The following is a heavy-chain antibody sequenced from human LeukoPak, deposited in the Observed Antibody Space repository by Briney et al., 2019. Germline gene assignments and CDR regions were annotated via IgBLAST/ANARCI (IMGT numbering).Heavy chain of an antibody. D-gene: IGHD2-21*02. CDR3: ARFPSSNYYSFDY. J-gene: IGHJ4*02. CDR2: ISAYSGNT. CDR1: GYIFSSFV. V-gene: IGHV1-18*01. Sequence: ASVKVSCKTSGYIFSSFVINWVRQAPGQGLEWMGWISAYSGNTNYAQKFQGRVTMTTDTSTSTAYMELRSLGSDDTAVYYCARFPSSNYYSFDYWGQGSLVTVSS.